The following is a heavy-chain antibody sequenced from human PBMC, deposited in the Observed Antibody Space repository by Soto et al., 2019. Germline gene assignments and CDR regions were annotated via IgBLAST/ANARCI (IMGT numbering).Heavy chain of an antibody. D-gene: IGHD2-2*01. V-gene: IGHV1-24*01. CDR2: FDPEDGET. CDR3: ATGDYCSSTSCGLGY. Sequence: ASVKVSCKVSGYTLTELSMHWVRQAPGKGLEWMGGFDPEDGETIYAQKFQGRVTMTEDTSTDTAYMELSSLRSEDTAVYYCATGDYCSSTSCGLGYWGQGTLVTVSS. CDR1: GYTLTELS. J-gene: IGHJ4*02.